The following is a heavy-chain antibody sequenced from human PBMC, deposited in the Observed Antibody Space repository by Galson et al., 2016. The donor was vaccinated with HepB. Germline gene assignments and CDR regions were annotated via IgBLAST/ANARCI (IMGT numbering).Heavy chain of an antibody. CDR1: GFTFTDYW. J-gene: IGHJ4*02. V-gene: IGHV3-7*01. D-gene: IGHD3-10*01. CDR2: IKQDGSEK. CDR3: ARGRATSVRGLVGYYFDW. Sequence: SLRLSCAASGFTFTDYWVTWVRRAPGKGLEWVANIKQDGSEKFYADSLRGRFTVSRDNAQNSVFLQMNSLRAEDTAVYYCARGRATSVRGLVGYYFDWWGQGTRVAVSS.